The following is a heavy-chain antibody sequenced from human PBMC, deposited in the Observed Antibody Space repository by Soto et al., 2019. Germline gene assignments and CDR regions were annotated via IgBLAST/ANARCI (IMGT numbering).Heavy chain of an antibody. CDR2: VYYSGST. D-gene: IGHD3-16*01. V-gene: IGHV4-59*12. CDR3: ARSGHTFGGVV. CDR1: GVSMTDYY. J-gene: IGHJ4*02. Sequence: SETLSLTCTVSGVSMTDYYGSWIRQSPGKGLEHIGYVYYSGSTVYNPSLKSRVTISIDTSINQFSLKLTSMAAADTAIYYCARSGHTFGGVVWGQGILVTVSS.